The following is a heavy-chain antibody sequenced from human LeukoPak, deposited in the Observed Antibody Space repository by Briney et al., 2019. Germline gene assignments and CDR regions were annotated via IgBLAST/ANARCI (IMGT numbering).Heavy chain of an antibody. CDR1: GGSISSSSYY. CDR2: IYYSGST. V-gene: IGHV4-39*01. D-gene: IGHD6-19*01. J-gene: IGHJ4*02. Sequence: PSETLSLTCTVSGGSISSSSYYWGWIRQPPGKGLEWIGSIYYSGSTYYNPSLKSRVTISVDTSKNQFSLKLSSVTAADTAVYYCARLSDRRYSSGWTDYWGQGTLVTISS. CDR3: ARLSDRRYSSGWTDY.